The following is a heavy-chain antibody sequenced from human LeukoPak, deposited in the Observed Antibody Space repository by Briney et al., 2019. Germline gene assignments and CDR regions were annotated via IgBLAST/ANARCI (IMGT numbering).Heavy chain of an antibody. CDR3: TTDLEGGYYDSSGYYIDY. CDR2: IKSKTDGGTT. D-gene: IGHD3-22*01. J-gene: IGHJ4*02. V-gene: IGHV3-15*01. Sequence: GGSLRLSCAASGFTFSNAWMSWVRQAPGKGLEWVGRIKSKTDGGTTDYAAPVKGRFTISRDDSKNTLYLQMNSLKTEDTAVYYCTTDLEGGYYDSSGYYIDYWGQGTLVTVSS. CDR1: GFTFSNAW.